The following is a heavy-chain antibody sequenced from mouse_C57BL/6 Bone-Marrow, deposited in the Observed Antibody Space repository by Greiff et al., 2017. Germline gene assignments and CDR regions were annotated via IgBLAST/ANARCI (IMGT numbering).Heavy chain of an antibody. J-gene: IGHJ3*01. Sequence: QVQLQQPGAELVRPGTSVKLSCKASGYTFTSYWMHWVKQRPGQGLEWIGVIDPSDSYTNYNQKFKGKATLTVDTSSNTAYLQLSSLTSEDTAVYYCTTGLLLNWGQGTLVTVSA. V-gene: IGHV1-59*01. D-gene: IGHD2-3*01. CDR3: TTGLLLN. CDR1: GYTFTSYW. CDR2: IDPSDSYT.